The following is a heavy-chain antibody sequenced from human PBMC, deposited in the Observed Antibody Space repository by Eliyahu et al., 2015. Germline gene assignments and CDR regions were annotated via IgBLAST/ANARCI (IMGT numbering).Heavy chain of an antibody. Sequence: QVQLQQWGAGLLKPSETLSLTCAVYGGSFSGYYWSWIRQPPGKGLEWIGEINHSGSTNYNPSLKSRVTISVDTSKNQFSLKLSSVTAADTAVYYCASGFGELIDYWGQGTLVTVSS. CDR1: GGSFSGYY. V-gene: IGHV4-34*01. D-gene: IGHD3-10*01. CDR2: INHSGST. CDR3: ASGFGELIDY. J-gene: IGHJ4*02.